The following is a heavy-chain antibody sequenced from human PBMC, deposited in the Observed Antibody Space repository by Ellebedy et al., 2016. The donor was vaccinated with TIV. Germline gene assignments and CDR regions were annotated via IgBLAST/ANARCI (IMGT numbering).Heavy chain of an antibody. V-gene: IGHV4-59*11. Sequence: SETLSLXXTVSLASTSSHYWTWIRQPPGKGLEWIGDIYYTGSTSYSPSLTGRVTISIDTPKNQFSLKVTSVTAADTAVYYCAGEFRYDFWRGPLDHWGQGTLVTVSS. CDR3: AGEFRYDFWRGPLDH. J-gene: IGHJ4*02. CDR1: LASTSSHY. D-gene: IGHD3-3*01. CDR2: IYYTGST.